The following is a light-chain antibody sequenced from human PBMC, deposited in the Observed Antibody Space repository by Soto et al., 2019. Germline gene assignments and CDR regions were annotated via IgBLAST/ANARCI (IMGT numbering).Light chain of an antibody. Sequence: EIMMTQSPATLSLTPGERATLSCRASQNVGSDLAWFQQKPGQAPRLLIYGTSIRATGIPARFSASGSGTEFTLTINSLESEDFAVYYCQQCNDWPLTFGGGTKVDI. V-gene: IGKV3-15*01. CDR3: QQCNDWPLT. CDR2: GTS. J-gene: IGKJ4*01. CDR1: QNVGSD.